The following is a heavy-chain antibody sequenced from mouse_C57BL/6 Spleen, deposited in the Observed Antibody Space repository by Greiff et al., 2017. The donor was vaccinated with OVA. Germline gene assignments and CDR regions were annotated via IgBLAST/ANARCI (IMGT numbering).Heavy chain of an antibody. Sequence: VQLQPSGPELVKPGASVKISCKASGYTFTDYYMNWVKQSHGKSLEWIGDINPNNGGTSYNQKFKGKATLTVDKSSSTAYMELRSLTSEDSAVYYCARPYDYGSSPLFDYWGQGTTLTVSS. J-gene: IGHJ2*01. V-gene: IGHV1-26*01. CDR2: INPNNGGT. CDR3: ARPYDYGSSPLFDY. D-gene: IGHD1-1*01. CDR1: GYTFTDYY.